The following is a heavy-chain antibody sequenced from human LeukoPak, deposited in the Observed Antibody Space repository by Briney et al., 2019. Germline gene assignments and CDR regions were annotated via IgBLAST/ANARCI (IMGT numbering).Heavy chain of an antibody. CDR3: AAAPELPGWFDP. CDR2: ITGSSXFI. Sequence: PGGSLRLSCAASGFTLSGYNMXXXRQAPGKGLXXVSSITGSSXFIYXSDSVKGXFTISXDNAENSVYLQMNSLRAEDTAVYYCAAAPELPGWFDPWGQGTLVTVSS. CDR1: GFTLSGYN. J-gene: IGHJ5*02. D-gene: IGHD1-14*01. V-gene: IGHV3-21*01.